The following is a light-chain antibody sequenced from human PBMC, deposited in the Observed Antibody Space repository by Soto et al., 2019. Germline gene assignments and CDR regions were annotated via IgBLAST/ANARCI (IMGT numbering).Light chain of an antibody. V-gene: IGKV3-11*01. Sequence: EIVLTQSPAILSLSPGERATLSCRASQSVSSYLTWYQQKPGQAPSLLIYAASNRATGIPARFSGSGSGTDFTLTISSLEPEDSAVYYCQQRSDWPITSGGGTKVDTK. CDR2: AAS. J-gene: IGKJ4*01. CDR3: QQRSDWPIT. CDR1: QSVSSY.